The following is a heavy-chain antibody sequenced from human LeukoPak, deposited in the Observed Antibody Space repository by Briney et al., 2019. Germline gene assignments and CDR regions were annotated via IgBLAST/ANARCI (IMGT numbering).Heavy chain of an antibody. CDR3: AREHKSYGDYPYYFDS. CDR2: INKKGGT. J-gene: IGHJ4*02. CDR1: SDSISSGDYY. D-gene: IGHD4-17*01. V-gene: IGHV4-30-4*01. Sequence: SETLSLTCTVSSDSISSGDYYWSWIRQPAGKGLEFIGYINKKGGTFYNPPLKSRVSISIDTSKSQFSLKLTSVTAADTAVYFCAREHKSYGDYPYYFDSWGQGTLVTVSS.